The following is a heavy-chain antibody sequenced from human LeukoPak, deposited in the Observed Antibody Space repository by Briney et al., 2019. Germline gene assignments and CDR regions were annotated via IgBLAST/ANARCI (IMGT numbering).Heavy chain of an antibody. D-gene: IGHD3-22*01. V-gene: IGHV3-23*01. CDR1: GFTFGDYT. J-gene: IGHJ4*02. Sequence: GGSLRLSCTASGFTFGDYTVSWVRQAPGKGLEWVSAISGSGGSTYYADSVKGRFTISRDNSKNTLYLQMNSLRAEDTAVYYCAKEGDYYDSSGYYYPFDYWGQGTLVTVSS. CDR3: AKEGDYYDSSGYYYPFDY. CDR2: ISGSGGST.